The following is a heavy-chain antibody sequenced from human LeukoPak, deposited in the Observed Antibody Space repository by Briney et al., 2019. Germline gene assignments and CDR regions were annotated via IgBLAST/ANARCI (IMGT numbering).Heavy chain of an antibody. D-gene: IGHD3-10*01. V-gene: IGHV3-23*01. CDR3: AKEFGSWVDY. J-gene: IGHJ4*02. CDR1: GFTFSSYA. Sequence: PGGSLRLSCAASGFTFSSYAMHWVRQAPGKGLEWVSGISGTGGTIYYVDSVKGRFIISRDNSKNTLYLHMSSLRAEDTAIYYCAKEFGSWVDYWGKGTLVTVSS. CDR2: ISGTGGTI.